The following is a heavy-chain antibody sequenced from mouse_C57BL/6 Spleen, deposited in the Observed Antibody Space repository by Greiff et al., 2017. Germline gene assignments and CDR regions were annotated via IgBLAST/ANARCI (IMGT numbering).Heavy chain of an antibody. J-gene: IGHJ1*03. CDR3: AAGTGSCWYFDV. CDR1: GYTFTDHF. V-gene: IGHV1-11*01. Sequence: QVQLQQPGAELASPGASVTLSCKASGYTFTDHFMTWVKQRPGQGLEWIGRIYPVSGDTNYNQKFKGKATFTVDRSSSTAYMVMSSLSSEAAADYYCAAGTGSCWYFDVWGTGTTVTVSA. D-gene: IGHD3-3*01. CDR2: IYPVSGDT.